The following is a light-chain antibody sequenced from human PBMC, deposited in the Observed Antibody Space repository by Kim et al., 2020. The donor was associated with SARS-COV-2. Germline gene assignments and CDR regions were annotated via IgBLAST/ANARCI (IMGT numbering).Light chain of an antibody. CDR1: SSNIGSNS. Sequence: GQRVTISCSGGSSNIGSNSVYWYQQLPGTAPKLLIYRSNQRPSGVPDRFSGSKSGTSASLAISGLRSEDEADYYCAAWDDSLSGWVFGGGTQLTVL. CDR3: AAWDDSLSGWV. J-gene: IGLJ3*02. CDR2: RSN. V-gene: IGLV1-47*01.